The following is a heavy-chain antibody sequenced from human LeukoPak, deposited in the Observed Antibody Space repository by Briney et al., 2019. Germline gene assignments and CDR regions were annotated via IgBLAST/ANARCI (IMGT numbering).Heavy chain of an antibody. CDR1: GYTFTSYT. V-gene: IGHV1-18*01. D-gene: IGHD3-22*01. CDR2: ISAYNGNT. CDR3: ARATYYYDSSAFNWFDP. Sequence: GASVKVSCKTSGYTFTSYTISWMRQAPGQGLEWMGWISAYNGNTNYAQKLQGRVTMTTDTSTSTAYMELRSLRSDDTAVYFCARATYYYDSSAFNWFDPWGQGTLVTVSS. J-gene: IGHJ5*02.